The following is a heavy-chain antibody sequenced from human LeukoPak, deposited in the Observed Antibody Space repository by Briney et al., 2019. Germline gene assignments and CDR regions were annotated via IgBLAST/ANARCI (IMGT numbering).Heavy chain of an antibody. D-gene: IGHD3-22*01. CDR1: GFTFNGYA. J-gene: IGHJ5*02. CDR3: AKDASYYYDSSGYSGQRCDWFDP. Sequence: PGGSLRLSCAASGFTFNGYAMRWVRQAPGKGLEWVSAISGNGGSTYYADSVKGRFTISRDNSKNSLYLQMNSLRAEDTAVYYCAKDASYYYDSSGYSGQRCDWFDPWGQGTLVTVSS. V-gene: IGHV3-23*01. CDR2: ISGNGGST.